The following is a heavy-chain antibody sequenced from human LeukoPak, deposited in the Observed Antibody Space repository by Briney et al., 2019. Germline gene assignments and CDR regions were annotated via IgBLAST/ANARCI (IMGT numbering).Heavy chain of an antibody. CDR1: GGAISSYY. CDR3: ARRDIVVVVATTFDY. J-gene: IGHJ4*02. Sequence: SETLSLTCTVSGGAISSYYWSWIRQPPGKGLEWIGSIYYSGSTYYNPSLKSRVTISVDTSKNQFSLKLSSVTAADTAVYYCARRDIVVVVATTFDYWGQGTLVTVSS. D-gene: IGHD2-15*01. V-gene: IGHV4-59*12. CDR2: IYYSGST.